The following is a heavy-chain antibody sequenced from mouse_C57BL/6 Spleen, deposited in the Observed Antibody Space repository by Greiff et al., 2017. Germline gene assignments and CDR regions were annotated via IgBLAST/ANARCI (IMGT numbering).Heavy chain of an antibody. V-gene: IGHV5-16*01. CDR2: INYDGSST. Sequence: EVKVVESEGGLVQPGSSMKLSCTASGFTFSDYYMAWVRQVPEKGLEWVANINYDGSSTYYLDSLKSRFIISRDNAKNILYLQMSSLKSEDTATYYCARGDYGSSYRYWYFDVWGTGTTVTVSS. CDR3: ARGDYGSSYRYWYFDV. CDR1: GFTFSDYY. D-gene: IGHD1-1*01. J-gene: IGHJ1*03.